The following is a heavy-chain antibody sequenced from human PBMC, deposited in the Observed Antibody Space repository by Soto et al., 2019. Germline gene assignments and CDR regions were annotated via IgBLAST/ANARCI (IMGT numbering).Heavy chain of an antibody. CDR3: AKALVGEVGATDY. Sequence: GESLLLSCTASGFTFSNYAMSWVRPAPGKGLEWVSAITLTDSTYYAYSVKGRFTISRDNSRNTLYLQMNSLGAEDAALYYCAKALVGEVGATDYWGQGTLVTVSS. J-gene: IGHJ4*02. CDR2: ITLTDST. V-gene: IGHV3-23*01. D-gene: IGHD1-26*01. CDR1: GFTFSNYA.